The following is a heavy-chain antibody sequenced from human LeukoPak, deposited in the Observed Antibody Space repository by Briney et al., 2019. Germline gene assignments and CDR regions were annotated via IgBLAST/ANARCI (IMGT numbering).Heavy chain of an antibody. V-gene: IGHV3-23*01. CDR1: GSTFSSYA. Sequence: PGGSLRLSCAASGSTFSSYAMSWVRQAPGKGLEWVSAISGSGSSTYYADSVKGRFTISRDNSKNTLYLQMNSLRAEDTALYYCAKRDGYNSNPLKDWGQGTLVTVSS. CDR2: ISGSGSST. CDR3: AKRDGYNSNPLKD. J-gene: IGHJ4*02. D-gene: IGHD5-24*01.